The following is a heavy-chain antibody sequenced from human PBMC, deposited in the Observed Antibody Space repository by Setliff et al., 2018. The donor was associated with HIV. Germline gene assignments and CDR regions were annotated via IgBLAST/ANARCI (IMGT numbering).Heavy chain of an antibody. CDR2: ISYDSNKK. Sequence: GGSLRLSCVVSGFTFSSHAMHWVRQAPGKGLEWVAVISYDSNKKYYANSVKGRFTISRDNSKSTLYLHMYSLTAEDTAVYYCARDKSYYDTRGYSTLDYWGQGTLVTVSS. V-gene: IGHV3-30*19. CDR1: GFTFSSHA. J-gene: IGHJ4*02. D-gene: IGHD3-22*01. CDR3: ARDKSYYDTRGYSTLDY.